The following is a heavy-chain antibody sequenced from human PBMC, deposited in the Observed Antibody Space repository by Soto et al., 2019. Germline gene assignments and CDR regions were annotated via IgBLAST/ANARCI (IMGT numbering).Heavy chain of an antibody. Sequence: QVQLQESGPGLVKPSETLSLTCTVSGGSISSYYWSWIRQPPGKGLEWIGYIYYSGSTNYNPSLTSRVTISVDTSKHQFSLKMSSVTAADTAVYYCAISGYSYGSFDYWGQGTLVTVSS. CDR3: AISGYSYGSFDY. D-gene: IGHD5-18*01. J-gene: IGHJ4*02. CDR2: IYYSGST. V-gene: IGHV4-59*01. CDR1: GGSISSYY.